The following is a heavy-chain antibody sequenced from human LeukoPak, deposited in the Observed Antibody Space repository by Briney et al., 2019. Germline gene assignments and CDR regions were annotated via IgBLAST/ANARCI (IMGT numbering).Heavy chain of an antibody. CDR2: SHYSGRT. CDR3: ARHHDPGLGDLSPYFDY. V-gene: IGHV4-39*01. CDR1: GGFISSSNYY. Sequence: SETLSLTCTVSGGFISSSNYYWVWIRQPPGKGLEWIGNSHYSGRTHYNPSLKSRVIISVDTSKNQFSLKLTSVTAADTAVFYCARHHDPGLGDLSPYFDYWGQGILVTVSS. J-gene: IGHJ4*02. D-gene: IGHD3-16*02.